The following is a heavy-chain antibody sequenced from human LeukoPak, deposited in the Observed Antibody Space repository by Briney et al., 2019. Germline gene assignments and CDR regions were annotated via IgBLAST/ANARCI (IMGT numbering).Heavy chain of an antibody. CDR1: GFALRNYD. CDR2: ITTDGSGA. V-gene: IGHV3-23*01. Sequence: GGSLRLPCAASGFALRNYDMIWVRQAPGRGLEWVSGITTDGSGAYYADSVKGRFTVSRDNSKNTVFLQMNSLRGEDAAIYYCAKGVLGAGSLLEYFQHWGQGTLVTVSS. J-gene: IGHJ1*01. CDR3: AKGVLGAGSLLEYFQH. D-gene: IGHD3-10*01.